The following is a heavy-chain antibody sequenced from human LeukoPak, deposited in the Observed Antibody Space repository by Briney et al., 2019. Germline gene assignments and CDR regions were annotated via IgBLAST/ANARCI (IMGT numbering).Heavy chain of an antibody. CDR3: ATGAHSSFDAFDI. J-gene: IGHJ3*02. Sequence: SETLSLTCAVYGGSFSGYYWSWIRQPPGKGLEWIGYIYYSGSTNYNPSLKSRVTISVDTSKNQFSLKLSSVTAADTAVYYCATGAHSSFDAFDIWGQGTMVTVSS. D-gene: IGHD3-10*01. CDR1: GGSFSGYY. V-gene: IGHV4-59*01. CDR2: IYYSGST.